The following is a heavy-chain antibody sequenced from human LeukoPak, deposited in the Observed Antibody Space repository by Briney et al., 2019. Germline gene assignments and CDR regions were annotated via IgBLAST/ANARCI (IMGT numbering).Heavy chain of an antibody. CDR1: GFTFSTHS. V-gene: IGHV3-21*05. J-gene: IGHJ3*02. CDR2: INHDGNDI. CDR3: AGDASGVLPGDALDI. Sequence: GGSLRLSCAASGFTFSTHSMNWVRQAPGKGLEWVSYINHDGNDIYYGESVKGRFTISRDNAKNSLYLQMHTLRAEDTAVYYCAGDASGVLPGDALDIWGQGTMVTVSS. D-gene: IGHD3-10*01.